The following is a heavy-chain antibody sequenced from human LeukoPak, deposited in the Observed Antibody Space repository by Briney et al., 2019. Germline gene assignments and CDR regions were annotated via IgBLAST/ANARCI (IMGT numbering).Heavy chain of an antibody. CDR1: GVSISSYY. CDR2: IYYSGST. CDR3: ARHDLTS. V-gene: IGHV4-59*08. J-gene: IGHJ5*02. Sequence: SETLSLTCTVSGVSISSYYWSWIRQPPGKGLEWIGYIYYSGSTNYNPSLKSRVTISVDTSKNQFSLKLSSVTAADTAVYYCARHDLTSWGQGTLVTVSS.